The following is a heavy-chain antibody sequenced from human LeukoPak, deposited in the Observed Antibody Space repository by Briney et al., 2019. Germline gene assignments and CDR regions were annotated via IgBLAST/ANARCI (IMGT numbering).Heavy chain of an antibody. D-gene: IGHD6-19*01. CDR1: GFTFISYW. CDR2: VNSDEGTI. J-gene: IGHJ4*02. V-gene: IGHV3-74*01. CDR3: ARDNSGFDY. Sequence: GGSLRLSCATSGFTFISYWMHWVRQAPGKGLEWFSNVNSDEGTIHYADSVKGRFTVSRDNAKNMLYLQMNSLRVEDTAVYYCARDNSGFDYWGQGTLVAVSS.